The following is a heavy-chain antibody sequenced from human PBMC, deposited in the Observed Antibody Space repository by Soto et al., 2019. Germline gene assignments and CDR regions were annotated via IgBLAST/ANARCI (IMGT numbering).Heavy chain of an antibody. Sequence: SETLSLTCTVSGGSISSGDYYWSWIRQPPGKGLEWIGYIYYSGSTYYNPSLKSRVTISVDTSKNQFSLKLSSVTAADTAVYYCARVRSGSPSIGEYFDYWGQGTLVTVYS. CDR3: ARVRSGSPSIGEYFDY. J-gene: IGHJ4*02. D-gene: IGHD1-26*01. V-gene: IGHV4-30-4*01. CDR1: GGSISSGDYY. CDR2: IYYSGST.